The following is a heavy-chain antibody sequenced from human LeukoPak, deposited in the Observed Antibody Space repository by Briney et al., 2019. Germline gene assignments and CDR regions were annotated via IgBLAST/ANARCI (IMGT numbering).Heavy chain of an antibody. CDR1: GFTFSSYE. V-gene: IGHV3-48*03. Sequence: QPGGSLRLSCAASGFTFSSYEMNWVRQAPGKGLEWVSYISSSGSTIYYADSVKGRFTISRDNAKNSLYLQMNSLRAEDTAVYYCARGPLGSYWYKWFDPWGQGTLVTVSS. CDR2: ISSSGSTI. CDR3: ARGPLGSYWYKWFDP. D-gene: IGHD1-26*01. J-gene: IGHJ5*02.